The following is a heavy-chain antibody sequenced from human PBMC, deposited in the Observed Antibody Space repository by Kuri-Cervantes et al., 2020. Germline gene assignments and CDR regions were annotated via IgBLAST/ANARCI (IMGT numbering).Heavy chain of an antibody. J-gene: IGHJ4*02. V-gene: IGHV1-18*01. D-gene: IGHD5-12*01. CDR1: GYTFTSEG. CDR2: ISPFHGTT. CDR3: ARQNGYSGYAEYFDY. Sequence: ASVKVSCKASGYTFTSEGITWVRRAPGQGLEWMGWISPFHGTTNYAQKFQGRVTMATDTSTSTAYMELRSLRSDDTAVYYCARQNGYSGYAEYFDYWGQGTLVTVSS.